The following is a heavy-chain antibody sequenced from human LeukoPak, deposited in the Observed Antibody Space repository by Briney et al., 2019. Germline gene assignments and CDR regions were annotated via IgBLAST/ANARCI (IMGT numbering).Heavy chain of an antibody. Sequence: SETLSLTCTVSGGSISSYYWSWIRQPAGKGLEWIGRIYTSGSTNYNPSLKSRVTMSVDTSKNQFSLKLSSVTAADTAVYFCARVGGSVVPAAIGLDYWGQGTLVTVSS. CDR1: GGSISSYY. CDR3: ARVGGSVVPAAIGLDY. CDR2: IYTSGST. V-gene: IGHV4-4*07. J-gene: IGHJ4*02. D-gene: IGHD2-2*02.